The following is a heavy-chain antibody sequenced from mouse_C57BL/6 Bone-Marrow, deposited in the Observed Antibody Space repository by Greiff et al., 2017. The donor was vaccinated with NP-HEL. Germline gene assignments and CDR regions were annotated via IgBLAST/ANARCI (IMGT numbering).Heavy chain of an antibody. J-gene: IGHJ3*01. V-gene: IGHV2-5*01. CDR1: GFSLTSYG. Sequence: VKLVESGPGLVQPSQSLSITCTVSGFSLTSYGVHWVRQSPGKGLEWLGVIWRGGSTDYNAAFMSRLSITKDNSKSQVFFKMNSLQADDTAIYYCAKTEGDYDTLAYWGQGTLVTVSA. D-gene: IGHD2-4*01. CDR2: IWRGGST. CDR3: AKTEGDYDTLAY.